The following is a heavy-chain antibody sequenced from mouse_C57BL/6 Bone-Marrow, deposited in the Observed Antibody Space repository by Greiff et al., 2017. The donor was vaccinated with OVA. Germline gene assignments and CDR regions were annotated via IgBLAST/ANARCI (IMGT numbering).Heavy chain of an antibody. CDR2: IYPGGGYT. CDR1: GYTFTNYW. J-gene: IGHJ3*01. CDR3: ALIYSWFAY. D-gene: IGHD2-1*01. V-gene: IGHV1-63*01. Sequence: LQQSGAELVRPGTSVKMSCKASGYTFTNYWIGWAKQRPGHGLEWIGDIYPGGGYTNYNEKFKGKATLTADKSSSTAYMLFSSLTSEDSAIYYCALIYSWFAYWGQGTLVTVSA.